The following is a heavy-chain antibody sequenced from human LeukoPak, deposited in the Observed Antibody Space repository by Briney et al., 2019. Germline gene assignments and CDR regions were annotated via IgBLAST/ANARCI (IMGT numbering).Heavy chain of an antibody. CDR1: GFTVSSNY. D-gene: IGHD3-3*01. V-gene: IGHV3-66*01. CDR3: ASDNREGDFWSGYYKRGLYYYYYGMDV. CDR2: IYSGGST. J-gene: IGHJ6*02. Sequence: GGSLRLSCAASGFTVSSNYMSWVRQAPGKGLEWVSVIYSGGSTYYADSVKGRFTISRDNSKNTLYLQMNSLRAEDTAVYYCASDNREGDFWSGYYKRGLYYYYYGMDVWGQGTTVTVSS.